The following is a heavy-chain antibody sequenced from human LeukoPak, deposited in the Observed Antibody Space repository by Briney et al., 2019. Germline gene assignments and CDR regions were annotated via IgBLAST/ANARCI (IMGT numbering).Heavy chain of an antibody. J-gene: IGHJ5*02. CDR1: GGSISSYY. V-gene: IGHV4-59*08. D-gene: IGHD3-10*01. Sequence: PSETLSLTCTVSGGSISSYYWSWIRQPPGKGLEWIGYIYCSGSTNYNPSLKSRVTISVDTSKNQFSLKLSSVAAADTAVYYCARQAYYYGSGSYYWWFDPWGQGTLVTVSS. CDR2: IYCSGST. CDR3: ARQAYYYGSGSYYWWFDP.